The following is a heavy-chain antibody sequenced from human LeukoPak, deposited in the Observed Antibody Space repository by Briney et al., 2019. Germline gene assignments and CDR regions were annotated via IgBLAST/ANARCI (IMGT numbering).Heavy chain of an antibody. D-gene: IGHD3-22*01. CDR3: ARESSGYANDY. CDR2: INPNSGGT. V-gene: IGHV1-2*02. J-gene: IGHJ4*02. Sequence: VASVKVSCKASGYTFTGYYVNWVRQAPGQGLEWMGWINPNSGGTNYAQKFQGRVTMTRDTSISTAYMELSRLRSDDTAVYYCARESSGYANDYWGQGTLVTVSS. CDR1: GYTFTGYY.